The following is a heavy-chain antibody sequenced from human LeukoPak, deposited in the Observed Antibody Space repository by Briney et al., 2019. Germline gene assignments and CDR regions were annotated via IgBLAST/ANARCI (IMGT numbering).Heavy chain of an antibody. V-gene: IGHV3-11*04. CDR3: ARVGYDSSGRFDY. Sequence: NAGGSLRLSCAASGFTFSDYYMTWIRQAPGKGLEWVSYISSSGSIINYADSVKGRFIISRDNAKNSLYLQMNSLRAEDTAVYFCARVGYDSSGRFDYWGQGTLVTVSS. CDR2: ISSSGSII. J-gene: IGHJ4*02. CDR1: GFTFSDYY. D-gene: IGHD3-22*01.